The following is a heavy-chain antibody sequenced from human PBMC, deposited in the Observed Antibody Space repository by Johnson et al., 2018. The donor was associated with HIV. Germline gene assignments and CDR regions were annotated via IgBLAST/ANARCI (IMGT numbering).Heavy chain of an antibody. J-gene: IGHJ3*02. D-gene: IGHD1-26*01. CDR3: AKDKAVGATHYFAFDI. CDR2: IDTEGSGT. V-gene: IGHV3-74*03. Sequence: VQLVESGGRLVQPGGSLRLSCAASGFSFSTYWMHWVRRVPGKGLVWVSRIDTEGSGTTYADSVKGRFTISRDNSKDTLYLQMNSLRAEDTAVYYCAKDKAVGATHYFAFDIWGQGTMVTVSS. CDR1: GFSFSTYW.